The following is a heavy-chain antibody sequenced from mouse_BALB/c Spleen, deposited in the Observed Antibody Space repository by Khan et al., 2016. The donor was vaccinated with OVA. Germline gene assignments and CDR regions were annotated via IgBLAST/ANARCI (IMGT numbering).Heavy chain of an antibody. Sequence: EVQLQESGPSLVKPSPTLSLTCSVTGDSITSGYWNWIRKFPGNKLEYMGYISYSGNSYYNPSLKSRISVTRDTSKTQYSLQLNSVTTEDTATYYCACELRGFAYWGQGTLVTVSA. CDR2: ISYSGNS. D-gene: IGHD1-1*01. J-gene: IGHJ3*01. V-gene: IGHV3-8*02. CDR1: GDSITSGY. CDR3: ACELRGFAY.